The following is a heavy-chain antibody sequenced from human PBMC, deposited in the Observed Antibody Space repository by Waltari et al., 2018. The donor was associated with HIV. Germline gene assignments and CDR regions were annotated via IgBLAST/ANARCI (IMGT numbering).Heavy chain of an antibody. Sequence: QVRLVQSGPDVKRTGSSVRVSCKSSGGAFSVYGISWLRPAPGQGLQWMGEFIPYFGFANTAETLRARVSIEADESKNTVYLELRSLTVQDSATYFCARGTFYDDEVGAHRYRPFDAWGQGTPVSVSS. CDR2: FIPYFGFA. CDR3: ARGTFYDDEVGAHRYRPFDA. D-gene: IGHD3-16*01. CDR1: GGAFSVYG. V-gene: IGHV1-69*01. J-gene: IGHJ4*02.